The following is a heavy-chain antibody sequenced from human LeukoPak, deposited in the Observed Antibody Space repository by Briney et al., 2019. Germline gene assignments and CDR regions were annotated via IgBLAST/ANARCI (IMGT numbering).Heavy chain of an antibody. CDR1: GFTFSNYW. J-gene: IGHJ6*04. D-gene: IGHD3-10*02. CDR3: AELGITMIGGV. V-gene: IGHV3-21*01. Sequence: GGSLRLSCATSGFTFSNYWMHWVRQAPGKGLEWVSSISSSSSYIYYADSVKGRFTISRDNAKNSLYLQMNSLRAEDTAVYYCAELGITMIGGVWGKGTTVTISS. CDR2: ISSSSSYI.